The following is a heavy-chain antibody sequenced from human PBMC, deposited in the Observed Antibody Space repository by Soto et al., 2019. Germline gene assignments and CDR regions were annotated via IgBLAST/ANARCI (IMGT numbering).Heavy chain of an antibody. CDR2: INPNSGGT. V-gene: IGHV1-2*02. D-gene: IGHD3-22*01. CDR3: ARDTKNYYDSSGYYCYFDY. J-gene: IGHJ4*02. Sequence: ASVKVSCKASGYTFTGYYMHWVRQAPGQGLEWMGWINPNSGGTNYAQKFQGRVTMTRDTSISTAYMELSRLRSDDTAVYYCARDTKNYYDSSGYYCYFDYWGQGTLVTVS. CDR1: GYTFTGYY.